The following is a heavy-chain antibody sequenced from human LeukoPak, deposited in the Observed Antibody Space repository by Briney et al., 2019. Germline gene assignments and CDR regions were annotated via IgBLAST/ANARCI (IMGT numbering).Heavy chain of an antibody. CDR3: AGEPGIAVAGPIDAFDI. Sequence: SETLSLTCTVSGDSFTSVTDYWAWIRQPPGKGLEWIGYIYYSGSTYYNPSLKSRVTISVDTSKNQFSLKLSSVTAADTAVYYCAGEPGIAVAGPIDAFDIWGQGTMVTVSS. CDR1: GDSFTSVTDY. V-gene: IGHV4-30-4*08. J-gene: IGHJ3*02. CDR2: IYYSGST. D-gene: IGHD6-19*01.